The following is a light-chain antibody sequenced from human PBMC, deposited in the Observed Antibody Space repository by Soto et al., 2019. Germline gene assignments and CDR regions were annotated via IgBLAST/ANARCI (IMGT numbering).Light chain of an antibody. CDR2: GNS. J-gene: IGLJ7*01. V-gene: IGLV1-40*01. CDR3: QSYDSSLSGAV. CDR1: SSNIGAGYD. Sequence: QSVLTQPPSVSGAPGQRVTISYTGSSSNIGAGYDVHWYQQLPGTAPKLLTYGNSNRPSGVPDRFSGSKSGTSASLAITGLQAEDEADYYCQSYDSSLSGAVFGGGTQMTVL.